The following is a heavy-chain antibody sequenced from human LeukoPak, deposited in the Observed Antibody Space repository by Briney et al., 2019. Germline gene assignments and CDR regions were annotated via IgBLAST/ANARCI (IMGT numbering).Heavy chain of an antibody. V-gene: IGHV3-53*01. D-gene: IGHD1-14*01. CDR3: ARGVEPLAANTLAY. J-gene: IGHJ4*02. Sequence: GGSLRLSCAASGFTVITNDMTWVRQAPGKGLEWVSVLYSDGNTKYADSVQGRFTIYRDNSKNTLYLEMNSLSPDDKAVYYCARGVEPLAANTLAYWGQGTLVTVSS. CDR1: GFTVITND. CDR2: LYSDGNT.